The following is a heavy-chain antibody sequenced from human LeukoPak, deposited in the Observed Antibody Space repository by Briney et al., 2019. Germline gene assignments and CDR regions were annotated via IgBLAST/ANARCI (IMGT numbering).Heavy chain of an antibody. CDR2: IWSDGSNK. Sequence: GRSLRLSCAASGFSFSSYGMHWVRQAPGKGLEWVAIIWSDGSNKYYADSVKGRFTISRDNSKNTLYLQMNSLRAEDTAVYYCARADSSSWPGEAFDAWGQGTMVTVSS. CDR3: ARADSSSWPGEAFDA. J-gene: IGHJ3*01. CDR1: GFSFSSYG. V-gene: IGHV3-33*08. D-gene: IGHD6-13*01.